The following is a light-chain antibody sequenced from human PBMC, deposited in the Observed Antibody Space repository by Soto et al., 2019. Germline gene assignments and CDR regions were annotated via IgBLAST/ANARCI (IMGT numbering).Light chain of an antibody. CDR3: QKANSSPLT. CDR1: QGISSW. CDR2: SAS. Sequence: DIQMTQSPSAVCASVGERVTVTCRASQGISSWLAWYQQKPGKAPKLLIYSASSLHSGVPSRFSGSRSGTDFTLTISSLQPEDFATYYCQKANSSPLTFGQGTQLEIK. J-gene: IGKJ5*01. V-gene: IGKV1-12*01.